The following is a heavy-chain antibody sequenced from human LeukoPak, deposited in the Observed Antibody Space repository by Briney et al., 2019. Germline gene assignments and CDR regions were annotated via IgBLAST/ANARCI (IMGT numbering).Heavy chain of an antibody. D-gene: IGHD3-22*01. Sequence: GGSLRLSCAASGFTVSSNYMSWVRQAPGKGLEWVSVIYSGGSTYYADSVKGRFTISRDNSKNMLYLQMNSLRAEDTAVYYCARDSGYPYSSDYWGQGTLVTVSS. CDR3: ARDSGYPYSSDY. J-gene: IGHJ4*02. V-gene: IGHV3-53*01. CDR1: GFTVSSNY. CDR2: IYSGGST.